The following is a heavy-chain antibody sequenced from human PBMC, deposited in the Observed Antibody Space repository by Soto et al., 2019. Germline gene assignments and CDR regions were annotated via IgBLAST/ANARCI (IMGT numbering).Heavy chain of an antibody. J-gene: IGHJ4*02. Sequence: QVQLVESGGGVVQPGRSLRLSCAASGFTFSTYGMHWVRQAPGKGLEWVAVISHDGSNKYYVDSVKGRFTISRDNSKNTLYLQMSRLKPEDTAVYYCANGYRSGWYYFDYWGQGTLVTVSS. CDR2: ISHDGSNK. CDR3: ANGYRSGWYYFDY. D-gene: IGHD6-19*01. CDR1: GFTFSTYG. V-gene: IGHV3-30*18.